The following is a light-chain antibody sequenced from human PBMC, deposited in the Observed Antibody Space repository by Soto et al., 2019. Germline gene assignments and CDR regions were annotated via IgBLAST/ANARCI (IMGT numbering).Light chain of an antibody. CDR3: QSYDSSLSGYV. Sequence: QSVLTQPLSVSGAPGQRVTIYCTGSSXNIGAGYDVHWYQQLPGTAPKLLIYGNSNRPSGVPDRFSGSKSGTSASLAITGLQAEDEADYYCQSYDSSLSGYVFGTGTKVTIL. J-gene: IGLJ1*01. CDR2: GNS. V-gene: IGLV1-40*01. CDR1: SXNIGAGYD.